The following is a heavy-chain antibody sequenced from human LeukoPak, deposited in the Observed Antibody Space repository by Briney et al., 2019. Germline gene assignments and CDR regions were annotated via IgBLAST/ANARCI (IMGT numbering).Heavy chain of an antibody. CDR3: ARVWRDNYFDY. D-gene: IGHD2-21*01. CDR1: GYTFTSYY. CDR2: INPSDAST. J-gene: IGHJ4*02. Sequence: GASVKVSCKASGYTFTSYYMHWVRQAPGQGLEWMGIINPSDASTSYAQKFQGRVTMTRDMSTSTVYMDLSSLRSEDTAVYYCARVWRDNYFDYWGQGTLVTVSS. V-gene: IGHV1-46*01.